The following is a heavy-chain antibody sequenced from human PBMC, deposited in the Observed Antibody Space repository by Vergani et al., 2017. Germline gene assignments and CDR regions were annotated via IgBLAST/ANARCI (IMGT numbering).Heavy chain of an antibody. CDR1: GYTFTSYG. Sequence: QVQLVQSGAEVKKPGASVKVSCKASGYTFTSYGISWVRQAPGQGVEWMGWISAYNGNTNYAQKLQGRVTMTTDTSTSTAYMELRSLRSDDTAVYYCARESVVVKDTAYYYGMDVWGQGTTVTVSS. J-gene: IGHJ6*02. CDR3: ARESVVVKDTAYYYGMDV. D-gene: IGHD5-18*01. CDR2: ISAYNGNT. V-gene: IGHV1-18*01.